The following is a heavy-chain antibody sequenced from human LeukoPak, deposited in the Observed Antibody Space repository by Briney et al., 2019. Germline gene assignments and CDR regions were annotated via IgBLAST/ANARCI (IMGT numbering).Heavy chain of an antibody. D-gene: IGHD2-15*01. CDR2: IYYSGST. J-gene: IGHJ4*02. CDR1: GGSISSGGYY. V-gene: IGHV4-30-2*01. CDR3: ARDLLSGAGVDY. Sequence: SETLSLTCTVSGGSISSGGYYWSWIRQPPGKGLEWIGYIYYSGSTYYNPSLKSRVTISVDTSKNQFSLKLSSVTAADTAVYYCARDLLSGAGVDYWGQGTLVTVSS.